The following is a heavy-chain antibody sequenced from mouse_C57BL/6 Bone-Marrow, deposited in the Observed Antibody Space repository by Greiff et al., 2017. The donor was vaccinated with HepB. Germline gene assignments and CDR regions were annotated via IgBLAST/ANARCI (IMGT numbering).Heavy chain of an antibody. D-gene: IGHD2-4*01. Sequence: EVQLQQSGPELVKPGASVKISCKASGYTFTDYYMNWVKQSHGKSLEWIGDINPNNGGTSYNQKFKGKATLTVDKSSSTAYMELRSLTSEDSAVYYCAAYYDYDLYYFDHWGQGTTLTVSS. J-gene: IGHJ2*01. CDR2: INPNNGGT. CDR3: AAYYDYDLYYFDH. V-gene: IGHV1-26*01. CDR1: GYTFTDYY.